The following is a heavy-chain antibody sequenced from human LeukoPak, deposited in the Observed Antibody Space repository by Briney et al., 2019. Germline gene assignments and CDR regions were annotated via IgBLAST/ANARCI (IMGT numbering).Heavy chain of an antibody. CDR2: IYYSGST. J-gene: IGHJ4*02. CDR3: ARVRYCSSTSCYGAYYFDY. V-gene: IGHV4-61*08. D-gene: IGHD2-2*01. Sequence: SETLSLTRAVSGGSISSGGYSWSWLRQHPGKGLEWIGYIYYSGSTNYNPSLKSRVTISVDTSKNQFSLKLSSVTAADTAVYYCARVRYCSSTSCYGAYYFDYWGQGTLVTVSS. CDR1: GGSISSGGYS.